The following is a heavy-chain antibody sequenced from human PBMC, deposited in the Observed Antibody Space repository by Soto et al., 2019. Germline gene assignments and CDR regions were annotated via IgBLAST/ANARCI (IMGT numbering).Heavy chain of an antibody. Sequence: EVQLAESGGGMVQPGGSLRLSCVASGFTFSSYDMHWVRQAPGKGLEYVSSISSNGGTTYYGNSVKGRFTISRDNSKNTLYLQMGSLRAEDFAVYYCVRRVSGNYDYWGQGTLVTVSS. V-gene: IGHV3-64*01. CDR2: ISSNGGTT. CDR1: GFTFSSYD. J-gene: IGHJ4*02. D-gene: IGHD1-7*01. CDR3: VRRVSGNYDY.